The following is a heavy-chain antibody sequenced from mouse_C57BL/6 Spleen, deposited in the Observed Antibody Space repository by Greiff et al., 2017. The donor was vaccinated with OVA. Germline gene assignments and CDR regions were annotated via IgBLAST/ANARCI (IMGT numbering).Heavy chain of an antibody. Sequence: QVQLQQSGAELVRPGTSVKVSCKASGYAFTNYLIEWVKQRPGQGLEWIGVINPGSGGTNYNEKFKGKATLTADKSSSTAYMQLSSLTSEDSAVYFCARKDYYGSRRYCEVWGTGTTVTVSS. CDR3: ARKDYYGSRRYCEV. CDR2: INPGSGGT. CDR1: GYAFTNYL. D-gene: IGHD1-1*01. J-gene: IGHJ1*03. V-gene: IGHV1-54*01.